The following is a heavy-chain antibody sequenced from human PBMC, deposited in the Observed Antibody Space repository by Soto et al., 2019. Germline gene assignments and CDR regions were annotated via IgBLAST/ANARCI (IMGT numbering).Heavy chain of an antibody. V-gene: IGHV3-33*01. CDR1: GISLSYFG. J-gene: IGHJ4*02. D-gene: IGHD2-15*01. Sequence: QVQLVESGGGVVQPGRSLRLSCGKSGTSGISLSYFGMHWVRQAPGKGLEWVAFIANDEKTTHYADSLTGRFTITRDNSKDIIYLHMNNLTVEDTAVYHCARDGQFRRIDDNWGQGTLVTVSS. CDR2: IANDEKTT. CDR3: ARDGQFRRIDDN.